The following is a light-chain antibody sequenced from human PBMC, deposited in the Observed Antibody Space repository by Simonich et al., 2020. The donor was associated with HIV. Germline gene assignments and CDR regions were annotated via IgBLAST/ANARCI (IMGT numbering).Light chain of an antibody. Sequence: DIVMTQSPDSLAVSLGERATINCKSSQSVLYNSNNKNYLAWYQHKPGQPPKRLFYWASTRESGVPDRISGSGSGTDFTLTISSLQAEDVAVYYCLQDYTYPLTFGGGTKVEI. CDR1: QSVLYNSNNKNY. V-gene: IGKV4-1*01. J-gene: IGKJ4*01. CDR2: WAS. CDR3: LQDYTYPLT.